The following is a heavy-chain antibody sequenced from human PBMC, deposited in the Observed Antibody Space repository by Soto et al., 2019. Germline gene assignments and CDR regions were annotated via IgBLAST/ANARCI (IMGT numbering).Heavy chain of an antibody. CDR3: ARVPHSSDYYYYMDV. Sequence: QVQLQQWGAGLLKPSETLSLTCAVYGGSFSGYYWSWIRQPPGKGLEWIGEINHSGSTNYNPSLKSRVTISVDTSKNQFSRKLSSVTAADTAVYYCARVPHSSDYYYYMDVWGKGTTVTVSS. D-gene: IGHD6-25*01. J-gene: IGHJ6*03. CDR1: GGSFSGYY. V-gene: IGHV4-34*01. CDR2: INHSGST.